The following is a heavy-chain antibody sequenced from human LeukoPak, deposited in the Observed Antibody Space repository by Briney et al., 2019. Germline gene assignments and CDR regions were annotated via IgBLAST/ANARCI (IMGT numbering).Heavy chain of an antibody. Sequence: QPGGSLRLSCTASGFTFGDYAMSWFRQAPGKGLEWVGFIRSKAYGGTTEYAASVKGRFTISRDDSKSIAYLQMNSLKTEDTAVCYCTRGGVLGTFPSWGQGTLVTVSS. V-gene: IGHV3-49*03. J-gene: IGHJ4*02. D-gene: IGHD3-10*01. CDR3: TRGGVLGTFPS. CDR2: IRSKAYGGTT. CDR1: GFTFGDYA.